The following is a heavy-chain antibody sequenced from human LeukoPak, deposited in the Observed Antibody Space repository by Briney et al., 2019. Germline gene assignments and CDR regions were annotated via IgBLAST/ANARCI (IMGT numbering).Heavy chain of an antibody. V-gene: IGHV3-23*01. D-gene: IGHD2-2*02. Sequence: GGSLRLSCAASGFTFSSYAMSWVRQPPGKGLEWVSAISGSGGSTYYADSVEGRFTISRDNSKNTLYLQMNSLRAEDTAVYYCAKDLFEAINPYWGQGTLVTVSS. CDR1: GFTFSSYA. CDR2: ISGSGGST. J-gene: IGHJ4*02. CDR3: AKDLFEAINPY.